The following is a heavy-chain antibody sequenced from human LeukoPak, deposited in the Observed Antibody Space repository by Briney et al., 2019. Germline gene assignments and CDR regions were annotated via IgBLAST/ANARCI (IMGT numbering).Heavy chain of an antibody. D-gene: IGHD2-2*01. CDR2: IKQDGSEK. CDR1: GFTFSSYW. Sequence: PGGSLRLSCAASGFTFSSYWMSWVRQAPGKGLEWVANIKQDGSEKYYVDSVKGRFTISRDNAKNSLYLQMNSLRAEDTAVYYCARESGVGVPAAPLEALGMDVWGKGTTATVSS. V-gene: IGHV3-7*01. CDR3: ARESGVGVPAAPLEALGMDV. J-gene: IGHJ6*04.